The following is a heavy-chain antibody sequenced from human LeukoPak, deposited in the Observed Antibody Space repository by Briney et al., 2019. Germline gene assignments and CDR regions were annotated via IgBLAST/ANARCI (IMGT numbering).Heavy chain of an antibody. V-gene: IGHV4-31*03. CDR2: IYYSGST. D-gene: IGHD4-17*01. Sequence: SQTLSLTCTVSGGSISSGGYYWSWIRQHPGKGLEWIGYIYYSGSTYCNPSLKSRVTISVDTSKNQFSLKLSSVTAADTAVYYCARDGYGDGWFDPWGQGTLVTVSS. J-gene: IGHJ5*02. CDR1: GGSISSGGYY. CDR3: ARDGYGDGWFDP.